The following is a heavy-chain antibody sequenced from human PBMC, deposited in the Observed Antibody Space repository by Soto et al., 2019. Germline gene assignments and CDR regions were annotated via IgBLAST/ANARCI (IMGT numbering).Heavy chain of an antibody. CDR3: ARDGMEYGDYGAFDY. D-gene: IGHD4-17*01. Sequence: QVRLVQSGAEVKKPGASVKVSCKASGYTFTSYAMHWVRQAPGQRLEWMGWFNAGNGNTKYSQKFPGRVTITRDTSASTAYIELSSLRSEDTAVYYCARDGMEYGDYGAFDYCAQRTLVTVAS. V-gene: IGHV1-3*01. CDR1: GYTFTSYA. J-gene: IGHJ4*02. CDR2: FNAGNGNT.